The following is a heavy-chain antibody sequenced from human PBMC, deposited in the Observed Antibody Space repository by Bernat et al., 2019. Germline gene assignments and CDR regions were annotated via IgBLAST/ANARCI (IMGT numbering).Heavy chain of an antibody. CDR3: ARDPAGYGSAASWFDP. D-gene: IGHD3-10*01. V-gene: IGHV1-69*08. J-gene: IGHJ5*02. CDR1: GGTFSSYT. CDR2: IIPILGIA. Sequence: QVQLVQSGAEVKKPGSSVKVSCKASGGTFSSYTISWVRQAPRQGLEWMGRIIPILGIANYAQKFQGRVTITAEKSTSTAYMELSSLRSEDTAVYYCARDPAGYGSAASWFDPWGQGTLVTVSS.